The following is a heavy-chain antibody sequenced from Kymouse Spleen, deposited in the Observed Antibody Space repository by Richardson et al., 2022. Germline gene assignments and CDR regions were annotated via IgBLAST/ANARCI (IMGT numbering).Heavy chain of an antibody. CDR1: GYTLTELS. CDR3: ATVSPDPGITGTKGYYYYGMDV. J-gene: IGHJ6*02. D-gene: IGHD1-7*01. Sequence: QVQLVQSGAEVKKPGASVKVSCKVSGYTLTELSMHWVRQAPGKGLEWMGGFDPEDGETIYAQKFQGRVTMTEDTSTDTAYMDLSSLRSEDTAVYYCATVSPDPGITGTKGYYYYGMDVWGQGTTVTVSS. V-gene: IGHV1-24*d01. CDR2: FDPEDGET.